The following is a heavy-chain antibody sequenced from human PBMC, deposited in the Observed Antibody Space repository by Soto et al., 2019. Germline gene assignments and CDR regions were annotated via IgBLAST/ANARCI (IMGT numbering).Heavy chain of an antibody. D-gene: IGHD3-22*01. CDR3: ARRFRTYDSSGSYYFDY. Sequence: ASVKVSCKASGYTFTSYGISWVRQAPGQGLEWMGWISAYNGNTNYAQKLQGRVTMTTDTSTSTAYMELRSLRSDDTAVYYCARRFRTYDSSGSYYFDYWGQGTLVTVSS. CDR1: GYTFTSYG. V-gene: IGHV1-18*01. J-gene: IGHJ4*02. CDR2: ISAYNGNT.